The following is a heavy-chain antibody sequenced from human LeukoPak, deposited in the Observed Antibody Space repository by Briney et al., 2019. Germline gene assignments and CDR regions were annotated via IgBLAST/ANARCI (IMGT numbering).Heavy chain of an antibody. CDR3: AKISGSGSNYYYYYMDV. V-gene: IGHV3-23*01. Sequence: PGGSLRLSCAASGFTFSNYAMSWVRQAPGKGLEWVSTITNTGGSSYYADSVKGLFTISRDNSNNTLYLQMHSLRAEDTAVYYCAKISGSGSNYYYYYMDVWGKGTAVTISS. D-gene: IGHD3-10*01. CDR1: GFTFSNYA. CDR2: ITNTGGSS. J-gene: IGHJ6*03.